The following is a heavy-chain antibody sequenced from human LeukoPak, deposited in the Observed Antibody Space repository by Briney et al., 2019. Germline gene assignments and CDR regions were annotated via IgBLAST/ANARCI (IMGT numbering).Heavy chain of an antibody. J-gene: IGHJ5*02. Sequence: GGPLRLSCAASGFTFSSYGMSWVRQAPGKGLEWVSAISGSGGSTYYADSVKGRFTISRDNSKNTLYLQMNSLRAEDTAVYYCAKDRGRSGEFRFDPWGQGTLVTVSS. V-gene: IGHV3-23*01. D-gene: IGHD6-25*01. CDR2: ISGSGGST. CDR1: GFTFSSYG. CDR3: AKDRGRSGEFRFDP.